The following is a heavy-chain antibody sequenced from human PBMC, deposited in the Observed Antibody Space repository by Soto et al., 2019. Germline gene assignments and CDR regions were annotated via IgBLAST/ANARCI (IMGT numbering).Heavy chain of an antibody. CDR2: SSATGAGT. Sequence: EMQLLESGGGLVQPGGSLRLSCEASGFTFSTYGMTWVRQAPGKGLEWVSFSSATGAGTYFADSVKGRFTISRDNSKNTLYLQMSSMRADDTAVYYCAKDRRAGGNYGFYSDFWGQGALVIVSS. V-gene: IGHV3-23*01. J-gene: IGHJ4*02. D-gene: IGHD1-7*01. CDR3: AKDRRAGGNYGFYSDF. CDR1: GFTFSTYG.